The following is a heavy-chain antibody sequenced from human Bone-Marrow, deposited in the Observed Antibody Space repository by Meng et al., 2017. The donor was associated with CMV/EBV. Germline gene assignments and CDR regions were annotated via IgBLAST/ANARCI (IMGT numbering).Heavy chain of an antibody. J-gene: IGHJ4*02. D-gene: IGHD3-10*01. CDR3: ARDLAGRDDY. CDR2: INEDGSLT. Sequence: ISCAASGFALGRYWMHWVRQVPGKGLVWVSRINEDGSLTNYADAVEGRFTISRDNDKNTLFLQMNSLRAEDTAVYYCARDLAGRDDYWGPGTLVTVSS. CDR1: GFALGRYW. V-gene: IGHV3-74*01.